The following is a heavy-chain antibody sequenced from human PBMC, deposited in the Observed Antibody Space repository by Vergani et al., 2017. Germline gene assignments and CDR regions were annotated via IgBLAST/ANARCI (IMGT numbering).Heavy chain of an antibody. CDR1: GYTFTSYD. Sequence: QVQLVQSGAEVKKPGASVKVSCKASGYTFTSYDINWVRQATGQGLEWMGWMNPNSGNTGYAQKFQGRVTMTRNTSISTAYIELSSLRSEDTAVYYCARLDRIAAASTSRWYFDLWGRGTLVTVSS. CDR2: MNPNSGNT. CDR3: ARLDRIAAASTSRWYFDL. D-gene: IGHD6-13*01. J-gene: IGHJ2*01. V-gene: IGHV1-8*01.